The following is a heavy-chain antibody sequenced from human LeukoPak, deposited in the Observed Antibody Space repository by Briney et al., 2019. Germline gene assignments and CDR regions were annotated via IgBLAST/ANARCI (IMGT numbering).Heavy chain of an antibody. J-gene: IGHJ3*02. V-gene: IGHV1-2*04. CDR1: GYTFTGYY. CDR3: ARDYYDSSGYPAGAFDI. CDR2: INPNSGGT. Sequence: ASVKVSCKASGYTFTGYYMHWVRQAPGQGLEWMGWINPNSGGTNYAQKFQGWATMTRDTSISTAYMELSRLRSDDTAVYYCARDYYDSSGYPAGAFDIWGQGTMVTVSS. D-gene: IGHD3-22*01.